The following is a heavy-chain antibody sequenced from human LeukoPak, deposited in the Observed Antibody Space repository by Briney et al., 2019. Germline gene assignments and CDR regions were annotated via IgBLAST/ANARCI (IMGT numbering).Heavy chain of an antibody. CDR1: GFTFSDYY. CDR2: ISGSGGST. J-gene: IGHJ3*02. Sequence: GGSLRLSCAASGFTFSDYYMSWIRQAPGKGLEWVSAISGSGGSTYYADSVKGRFTISRDNSKNTLYLQMNSLRAEDTAVYYCVRSRSTWFGEVLAAFDIWGQGTMVTISS. CDR3: VRSRSTWFGEVLAAFDI. D-gene: IGHD3-10*01. V-gene: IGHV3-23*01.